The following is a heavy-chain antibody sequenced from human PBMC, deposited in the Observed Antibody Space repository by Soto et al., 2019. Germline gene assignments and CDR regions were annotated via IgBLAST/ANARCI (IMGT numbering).Heavy chain of an antibody. D-gene: IGHD2-15*01. CDR2: IYYSGST. Sequence: PSETLSLTCTVSGGSISSGDYYWSWIRQPPGKGLEWIGYIYYSGSTYYNPSLKSRVTISVDTSKNQFSLKLSSVTAADTAVYYCAGYCSGGSCGNNWFDPWGQGTLVTVSS. V-gene: IGHV4-30-4*01. J-gene: IGHJ5*02. CDR1: GGSISSGDYY. CDR3: AGYCSGGSCGNNWFDP.